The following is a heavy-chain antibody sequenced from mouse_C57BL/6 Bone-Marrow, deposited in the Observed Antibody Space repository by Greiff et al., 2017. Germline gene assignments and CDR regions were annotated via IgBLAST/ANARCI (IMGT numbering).Heavy chain of an antibody. V-gene: IGHV1-54*01. D-gene: IGHD1-1*01. J-gene: IGHJ1*03. CDR2: INPGSGGT. CDR3: ARERTVDGYFDV. CDR1: GYAFTNYL. Sequence: QVQLQQSGAELVRPGTSVKVSCKASGYAFTNYLIEWVKQRPGQGLEWIGVINPGSGGTNYNEKFKGKATLTADKSSSTAYMQLSSLTSEDSAVYFCARERTVDGYFDVWGTGTTVTVSS.